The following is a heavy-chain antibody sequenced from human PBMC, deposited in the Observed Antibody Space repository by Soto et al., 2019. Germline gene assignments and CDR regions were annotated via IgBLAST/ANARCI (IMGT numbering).Heavy chain of an antibody. V-gene: IGHV3-15*01. CDR3: TTLYDILTDDAFDI. J-gene: IGHJ3*02. D-gene: IGHD3-9*01. Sequence: PGGSLRLSCAASGFTFSNAWMSWVRQAPGKGLEWVGRIKSKTDGGTTDYAAPVKGRFTISRDDSKNTLYLQMNSLKTEDTAVYYCTTLYDILTDDAFDIWGQGTMVTVS. CDR2: IKSKTDGGTT. CDR1: GFTFSNAW.